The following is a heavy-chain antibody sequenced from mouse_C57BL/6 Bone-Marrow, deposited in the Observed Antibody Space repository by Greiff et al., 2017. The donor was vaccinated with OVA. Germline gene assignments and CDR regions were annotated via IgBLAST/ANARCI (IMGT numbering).Heavy chain of an antibody. CDR2: IDPSDSYT. J-gene: IGHJ4*01. V-gene: IGHV1-50*01. CDR3: ARSGNAMDY. CDR1: GYTFTSYW. D-gene: IGHD3-1*01. Sequence: QVHVKQSGAELVKPGASVKLSCKASGYTFTSYWMQWVKQRPGQGLEWIGEIDPSDSYTNYNQKFKGKATLTVDTSSSTAYMQLSSLTSEDSAVYYCARSGNAMDYWGQGTSVTVSS.